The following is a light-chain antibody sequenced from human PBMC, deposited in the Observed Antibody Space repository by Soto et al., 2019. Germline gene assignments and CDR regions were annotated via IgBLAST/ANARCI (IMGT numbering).Light chain of an antibody. J-gene: IGKJ1*01. CDR2: GAS. V-gene: IGKV3-20*01. Sequence: ETGLTQSLGTVSLYPGERGALSCSASQSVSSTYFAWYQQKPGQAPRLLIYGASSRATGIPDRFSGSGSGTDFTLTISILEPEDFAVYYCHHYGSSPWTFGQGTKV. CDR1: QSVSSTY. CDR3: HHYGSSPWT.